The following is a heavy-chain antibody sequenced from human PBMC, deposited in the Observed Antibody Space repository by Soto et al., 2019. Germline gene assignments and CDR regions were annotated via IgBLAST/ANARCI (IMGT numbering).Heavy chain of an antibody. CDR2: ISEDGGRS. Sequence: EVQLVESGGGLIQPGGSVRLSCATSGFVFDMYWMQWVRQAPGKGLEWVSRISEDGGRSHYADSVKGRLTISRDNAQNTLFLEMTALREDDTAVYYCARGPRPSSVGMGAFWGQGSPVIVSS. CDR1: GFVFDMYW. D-gene: IGHD2-2*01. CDR3: ARGPRPSSVGMGAF. J-gene: IGHJ4*02. V-gene: IGHV3-74*01.